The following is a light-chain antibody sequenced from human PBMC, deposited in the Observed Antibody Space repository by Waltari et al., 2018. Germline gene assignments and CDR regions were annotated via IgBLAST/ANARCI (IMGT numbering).Light chain of an antibody. CDR1: SSNIGSNT. V-gene: IGLV1-44*01. CDR2: SNN. Sequence: QSVLTQPPSASGTPGQRVTLTCSGSSSNIGSNTVKWYQQPQGTAPKLLIYSNNQRPSGVPDRFSGSKSGTSASLAISGLQSEDEADYYCAAWDDSLNGLYVFGTGTKVTVL. CDR3: AAWDDSLNGLYV. J-gene: IGLJ1*01.